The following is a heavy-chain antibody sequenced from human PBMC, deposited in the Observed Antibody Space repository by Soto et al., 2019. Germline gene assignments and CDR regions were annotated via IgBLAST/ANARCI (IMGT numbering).Heavy chain of an antibody. CDR1: GYTFTSYG. V-gene: IGHV1-18*01. CDR2: ISAYNGNT. J-gene: IGHJ4*02. CDR3: AREGKVLRFLESFDY. D-gene: IGHD3-3*01. Sequence: ASVKVSCKASGYTFTSYGISWVRQAPGQGLEWMGWISAYNGNTNYAQKIQGRVTMTTDTSTSTAYMELRSLRSDDTAVYYCAREGKVLRFLESFDYWGQGTLVTVSS.